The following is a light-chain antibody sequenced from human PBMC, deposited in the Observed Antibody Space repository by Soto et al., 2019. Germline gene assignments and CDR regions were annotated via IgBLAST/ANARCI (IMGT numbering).Light chain of an antibody. CDR2: DVS. CDR1: QSVSSD. Sequence: EIVMNQSPATLSVSPGESASLSCRASQSVSSDLAWYQQKPGQAPRLLIYDVSNRATGTPARFSGSGSGTGSALSINCTEKKGRVVDDDLQYDYGLWTFGQGTKVDI. V-gene: IGKV3D-15*02. CDR3: LQYDYGLWT. J-gene: IGKJ1*01.